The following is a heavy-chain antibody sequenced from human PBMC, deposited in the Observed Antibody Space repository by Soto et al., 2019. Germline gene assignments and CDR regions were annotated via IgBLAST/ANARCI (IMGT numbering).Heavy chain of an antibody. CDR2: IDPDESSI. V-gene: IGHV3-74*03. Sequence: VHLVESGGGLVQPEGSLRLSCAASGFTFSSYWMHWVRQAPGKGLVWVSRIDPDESSITYADSVKGRFTISRDNAKNTLYLQMNNLRAEDTAIYYCAKASAAGTNFFDSWGQGTLVTVSS. CDR3: AKASAAGTNFFDS. D-gene: IGHD6-13*01. J-gene: IGHJ5*01. CDR1: GFTFSSYW.